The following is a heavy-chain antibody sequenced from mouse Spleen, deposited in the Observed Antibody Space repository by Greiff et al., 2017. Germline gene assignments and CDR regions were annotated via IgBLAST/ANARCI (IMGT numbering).Heavy chain of an antibody. V-gene: IGHV1-42*01. Sequence: EVKLMESGPELVKPGASVKISCKASGYSFTGYYMNWVKQSPEKSLEWIGEINPSTGGTTYNQKFKAKATLTVDKSSSTAYMQLKSLTSEDSAVYYCARLDSYAMDYWGQGTSVTVSS. CDR3: ARLDSYAMDY. CDR2: INPSTGGT. J-gene: IGHJ4*01. CDR1: GYSFTGYY.